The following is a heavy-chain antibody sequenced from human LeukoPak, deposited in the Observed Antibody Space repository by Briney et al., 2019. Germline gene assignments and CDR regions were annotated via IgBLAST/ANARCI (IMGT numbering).Heavy chain of an antibody. CDR1: GGSFSGYY. J-gene: IGHJ6*03. V-gene: IGHV4-34*01. CDR3: ARGEMTVTTLIHYYYYYMDV. D-gene: IGHD4-17*01. CDR2: INHSGST. Sequence: SETLSLTCAVYGGSFSGYYWSWIRQPPGKGLEWIGEINHSGSTNYNPSLKSRVTISVDTSKNQFSLKLSSVTAADTAVYYCARGEMTVTTLIHYYYYYMDVWGKGTTVTVSS.